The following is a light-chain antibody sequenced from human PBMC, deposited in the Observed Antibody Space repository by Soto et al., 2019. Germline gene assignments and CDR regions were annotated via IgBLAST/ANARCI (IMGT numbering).Light chain of an antibody. Sequence: DIQMTQSPSTLSTSVGDRVTITCRASQSISSWLAWYQQKPGKAPKLLIFDASSLESGVPARFSGSGSETEFTLTISSLQPDDFATYYCQQYNTSPWTFGQGTKVEIK. CDR3: QQYNTSPWT. J-gene: IGKJ1*01. V-gene: IGKV1-5*01. CDR2: DAS. CDR1: QSISSW.